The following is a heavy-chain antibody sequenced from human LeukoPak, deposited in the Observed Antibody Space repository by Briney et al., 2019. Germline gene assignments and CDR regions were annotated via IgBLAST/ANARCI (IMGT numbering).Heavy chain of an antibody. CDR3: ARSYDSSGYQSYNWFDP. V-gene: IGHV3-33*01. J-gene: IGHJ5*02. CDR1: GFTFSSYG. D-gene: IGHD3-22*01. CDR2: IWYDGSNK. Sequence: GGSLRLSCAASGFTFSSYGMHWVRQAPGKGLEWVAVIWYDGSNKYYADSVKGRFTISRDNSKNTLYLQMNSLRAEDTAVYYCARSYDSSGYQSYNWFDPWGQGTLVTVSS.